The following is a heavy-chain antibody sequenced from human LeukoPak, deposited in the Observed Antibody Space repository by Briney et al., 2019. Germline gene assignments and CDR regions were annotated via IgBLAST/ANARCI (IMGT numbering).Heavy chain of an antibody. D-gene: IGHD6-19*01. J-gene: IGHJ4*02. Sequence: ASVKVSCKASGYTFTGYDINWLRQATGQGLEWMGWMSPNSGNTGYAQKFQGRVTMTRNTSIGTAYMELTSLRSEDTAVYYCARALSGCVLCFDYWGQGTLVTVFS. V-gene: IGHV1-8*01. CDR3: ARALSGCVLCFDY. CDR2: MSPNSGNT. CDR1: GYTFTGYD.